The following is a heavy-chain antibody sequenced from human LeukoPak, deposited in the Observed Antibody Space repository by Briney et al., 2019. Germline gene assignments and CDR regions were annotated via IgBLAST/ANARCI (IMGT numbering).Heavy chain of an antibody. V-gene: IGHV3-30*03. CDR3: ARYRGYCSGGSCHNWFDP. CDR2: ISFSGGHK. Sequence: GGSLRLSCAASGFTFSRYGMHWVRQAPGKGLEWLAVISFSGGHKFYADSVKGRFTISRDNAKNSLYLQMNSLRAEDTAVYYCARYRGYCSGGSCHNWFDPWGQGTLVTVSS. D-gene: IGHD2-15*01. CDR1: GFTFSRYG. J-gene: IGHJ5*02.